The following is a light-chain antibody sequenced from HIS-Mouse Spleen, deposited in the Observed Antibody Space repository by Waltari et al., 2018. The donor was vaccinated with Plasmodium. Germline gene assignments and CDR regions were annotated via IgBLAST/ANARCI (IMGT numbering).Light chain of an antibody. CDR2: EVS. CDR3: SSYAGSNNVV. V-gene: IGLV2-8*01. J-gene: IGLJ2*01. Sequence: QSALTQPPSASGSPGQSVTISGPGTSSHVGGHNYVPWYQQHPGKAPKLMIYEVSKRPSGVPDRFSGSKSGNTASLTVSGLQAEDEADYYCSSYAGSNNVVFGGGTKLTVL. CDR1: SSHVGGHNY.